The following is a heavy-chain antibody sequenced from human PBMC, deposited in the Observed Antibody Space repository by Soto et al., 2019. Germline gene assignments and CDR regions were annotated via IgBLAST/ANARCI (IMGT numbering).Heavy chain of an antibody. CDR1: GYSFSSYA. Sequence: ASVKVSCKASGYSFSSYAISWVRQAPGQGLEWMGWISAHNGKTNYPQKLQGRVTMTTDTSTSTAYMELRSLRSDDTAVYYCAREDYYDILTGYFPAGFDYWGQGTLVTVSS. D-gene: IGHD3-9*01. V-gene: IGHV1-18*01. CDR3: AREDYYDILTGYFPAGFDY. J-gene: IGHJ4*02. CDR2: ISAHNGKT.